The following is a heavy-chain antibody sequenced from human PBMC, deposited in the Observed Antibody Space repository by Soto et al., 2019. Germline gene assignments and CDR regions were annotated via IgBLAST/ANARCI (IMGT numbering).Heavy chain of an antibody. D-gene: IGHD3-9*01. CDR1: GFSLSTTGVG. Sequence: SGPTLVRPTQTLTLTCTFSGFSLSTTGVGVGWIRQPPGKALEWLALISYFDDKLYNPSLKSRLTITKDTAKNQVVLTMTNMDPADTATYFCAHQIYYKDMLTAWGQGTLVTVSS. CDR2: ISYFDDK. J-gene: IGHJ4*02. CDR3: AHQIYYKDMLTA. V-gene: IGHV2-5*01.